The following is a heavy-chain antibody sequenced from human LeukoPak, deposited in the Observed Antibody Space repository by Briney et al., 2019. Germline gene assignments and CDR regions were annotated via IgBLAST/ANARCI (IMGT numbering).Heavy chain of an antibody. CDR1: GGSIVSSRYC. Sequence: SETLSLTCTASGGSIVSSRYCWGWLRQSPGKGIEWIGSVHHSGSIYYNPSLKRRVTISVDTSKNQFSLKVRSVTTTDTALYYCARLSNLLGPPSYYFDEWGQGTLVTVSS. V-gene: IGHV4-39*01. CDR2: VHHSGSI. D-gene: IGHD1-14*01. J-gene: IGHJ4*02. CDR3: ARLSNLLGPPSYYFDE.